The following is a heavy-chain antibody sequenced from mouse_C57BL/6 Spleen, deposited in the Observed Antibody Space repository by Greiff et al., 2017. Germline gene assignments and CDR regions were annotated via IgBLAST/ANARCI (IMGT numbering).Heavy chain of an antibody. J-gene: IGHJ3*01. D-gene: IGHD3-2*02. CDR1: VYTFTEYT. CDR2: FYPGSGSI. CDR3: ARHEGDSSGYWFAY. Sequence: VVKPGASVKLSCKASVYTFTEYTIHWVKQRSGQGLEWIGWFYPGSGSIKYNEKFKDKATLTADKSSSTVYMELSRLTSEDSAVYFCARHEGDSSGYWFAYWGQGTLVTVSA. V-gene: IGHV1-62-2*01.